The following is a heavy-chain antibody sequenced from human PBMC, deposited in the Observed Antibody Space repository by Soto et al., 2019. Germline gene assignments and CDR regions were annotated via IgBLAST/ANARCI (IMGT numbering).Heavy chain of an antibody. D-gene: IGHD6-13*01. J-gene: IGHJ4*02. CDR1: AGTFSSYA. V-gene: IGHV1-69*13. CDR3: ARGNSHRSYYFAY. Sequence: SVKVSCKASAGTFSSYAISWVRQAPGQGLEWMGGIIPIFGTANYAQKFQGRVTITADESTSTAYMELSSLRSEDTAVYYCARGNSHRSYYFAYWGQRTPVTVSS. CDR2: IIPIFGTA.